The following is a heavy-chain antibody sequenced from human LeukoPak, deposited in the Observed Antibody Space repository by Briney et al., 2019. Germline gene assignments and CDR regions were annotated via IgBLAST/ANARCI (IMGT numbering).Heavy chain of an antibody. D-gene: IGHD3-3*01. V-gene: IGHV1-46*01. J-gene: IGHJ5*02. Sequence: ASVKVSCKASGYTFTSYYMHWVRQAPGQGREWMGLINPSGGSTIYAQKCQGRVTMTRDMSTSTVYMELRSLRSDDTAVYYYAREAVTIFGLVRTQTTKSPHRFDPWGQGTLVTVSS. CDR2: INPSGGST. CDR1: GYTFTSYY. CDR3: AREAVTIFGLVRTQTTKSPHRFDP.